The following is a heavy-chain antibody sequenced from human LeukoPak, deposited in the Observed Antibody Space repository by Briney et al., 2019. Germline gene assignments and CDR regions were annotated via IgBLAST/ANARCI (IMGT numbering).Heavy chain of an antibody. CDR1: GYTFTSYD. CDR2: MSPNSGNT. D-gene: IGHD6-19*01. J-gene: IGHJ1*01. CDR3: ARGRYSSGWYGVEYFQH. Sequence: ASVKVSCAASGYTFTSYDINWVRQATGQGLEWIGWMSPNSGNTGYAQKFQGRVTMTRNTSISTAYMELSSLRSEDTAVYYCARGRYSSGWYGVEYFQHWGQGTLVTVSS. V-gene: IGHV1-8*01.